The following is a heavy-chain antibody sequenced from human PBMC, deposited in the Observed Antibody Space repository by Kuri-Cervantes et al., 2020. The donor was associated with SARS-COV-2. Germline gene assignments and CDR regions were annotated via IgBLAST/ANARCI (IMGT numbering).Heavy chain of an antibody. Sequence: GESLKISCAASGFTFNNYGMHWVRQAPGKGLEWVAVISLDGSKKFYADSVKGRFTISRDNSKNTLYVQMNSLRAEDTAVYYCARAGGSGGTSNYYYYMDVWGKGTTVTVSS. D-gene: IGHD2-15*01. CDR2: ISLDGSKK. CDR1: GFTFNNYG. CDR3: ARAGGSGGTSNYYYYMDV. V-gene: IGHV3-30*03. J-gene: IGHJ6*03.